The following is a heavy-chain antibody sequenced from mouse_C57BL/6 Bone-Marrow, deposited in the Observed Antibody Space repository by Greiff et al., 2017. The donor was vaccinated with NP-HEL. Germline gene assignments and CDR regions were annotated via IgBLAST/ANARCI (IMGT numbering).Heavy chain of an antibody. D-gene: IGHD3-2*02. CDR2: IDPSDSYT. CDR1: GYTFTSYW. CDR3: AREATEGYIDV. J-gene: IGHJ1*03. Sequence: QVQLQQSGAELVRPGTSVKLSCKASGYTFTSYWMHWVKQRPGQGLEWIGVIDPSDSYTNYNQKFKGKATLTVDTSSSTAYMQLSSLTSEDSAVYCCAREATEGYIDVWGTGTTVTVSS. V-gene: IGHV1-59*01.